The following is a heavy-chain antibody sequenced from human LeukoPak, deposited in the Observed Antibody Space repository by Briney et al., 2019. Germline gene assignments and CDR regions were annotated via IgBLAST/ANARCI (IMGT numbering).Heavy chain of an antibody. CDR2: ISSSSSTI. Sequence: GGSLRLSCVGSGFTFSSYHMNWVRQAPGKGLEWVSYISSSSSTIYYADSVKGRFTISRDNAKNSLYLQTNSLRAEDTAVYYCARAQYYSDSTGYYYLHYWGQGTLVSVSS. J-gene: IGHJ4*02. V-gene: IGHV3-48*01. CDR3: ARAQYYSDSTGYYYLHY. D-gene: IGHD3-22*01. CDR1: GFTFSSYH.